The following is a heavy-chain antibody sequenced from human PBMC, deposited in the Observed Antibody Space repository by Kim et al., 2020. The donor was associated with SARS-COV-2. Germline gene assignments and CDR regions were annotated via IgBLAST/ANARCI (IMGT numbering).Heavy chain of an antibody. Sequence: YNPSLKSRVTISLDTSKNQFSLKLSSVTAADTAVYYCARDSYGSNSGGDHWGQGTLVTVSS. J-gene: IGHJ4*02. V-gene: IGHV4-31*02. D-gene: IGHD4-4*01. CDR3: ARDSYGSNSGGDH.